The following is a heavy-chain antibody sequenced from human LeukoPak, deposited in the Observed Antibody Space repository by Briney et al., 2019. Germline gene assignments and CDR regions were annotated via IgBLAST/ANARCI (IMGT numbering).Heavy chain of an antibody. CDR3: TTDIRSSWSLFGYYMDV. Sequence: GGSLRLSCAASGFTFSNAWMSWVRQAPGKGLEWVGRIKSKTDGGTTDYAAPVKGRFTISRDDSKNTLYLQMNSLKTEDTAVYYCTTDIRSSWSLFGYYMDVWGKGTTVTVSS. V-gene: IGHV3-15*01. CDR2: IKSKTDGGTT. CDR1: GFTFSNAW. D-gene: IGHD6-13*01. J-gene: IGHJ6*03.